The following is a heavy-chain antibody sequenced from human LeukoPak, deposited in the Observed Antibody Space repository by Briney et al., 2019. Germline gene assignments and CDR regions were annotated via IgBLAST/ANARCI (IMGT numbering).Heavy chain of an antibody. CDR3: AKDLEYSSSYDFDY. D-gene: IGHD6-6*01. CDR1: GFSFSSYA. Sequence: GGSLRLSCAASGFSFSSYAMSWVRQAPGKGLEWVSPISGSGGSTYYADSVKGRFTISRDNSKNTLYLQMNSLRAEDTAVYYCAKDLEYSSSYDFDYWGQGTLVTVSS. J-gene: IGHJ4*02. CDR2: ISGSGGST. V-gene: IGHV3-23*01.